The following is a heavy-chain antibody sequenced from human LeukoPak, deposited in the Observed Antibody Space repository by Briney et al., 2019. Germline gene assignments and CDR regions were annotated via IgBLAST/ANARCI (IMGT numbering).Heavy chain of an antibody. J-gene: IGHJ3*02. CDR3: AAASGIAVAGDDAFDI. V-gene: IGHV5-51*01. CDR2: IYPGDSDT. CDR1: GYSFTSYW. Sequence: GESLKISCKGSGYSFTSYWIGWGRQMPGKGLEGMVIIYPGDSDTRYSPSFQGQVTISADKSISTAYLQWSSLKASDTAMYYCAAASGIAVAGDDAFDIWGQGTMVTVSS. D-gene: IGHD6-19*01.